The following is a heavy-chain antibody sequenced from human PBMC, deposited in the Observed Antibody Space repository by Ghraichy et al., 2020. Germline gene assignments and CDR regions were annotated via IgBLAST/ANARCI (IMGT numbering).Heavy chain of an antibody. CDR1: GGSISSGGYY. J-gene: IGHJ4*02. CDR2: IYYSGST. CDR3: ARVGADSSSSGFDY. Sequence: LSLTCTVSGGSISSGGYYWSWIRQHPGKGLEWIGYIYYSGSTYYNPSLKSRVTISVDTSKNQFSLKLSSVTAADTAVYYCARVGADSSSSGFDYWGQGTLVTVSS. V-gene: IGHV4-31*03. D-gene: IGHD6-6*01.